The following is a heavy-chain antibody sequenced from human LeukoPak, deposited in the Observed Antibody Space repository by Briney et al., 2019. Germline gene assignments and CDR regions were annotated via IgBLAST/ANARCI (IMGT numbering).Heavy chain of an antibody. D-gene: IGHD3-22*01. CDR2: INWNGGST. J-gene: IGHJ4*02. CDR3: AADQDSSSYCYWGFYY. V-gene: IGHV3-20*04. CDR1: GFTFDDYG. Sequence: GRSLRLSCAASGFTFDDYGMSWIRQAPGKGLEWVSGINWNGGSTGYADSVKGRFTISRDNAKRSLYLEMNSVKAEDTGFYYCAADQDSSSYCYWGFYYWGQGTLVAVSS.